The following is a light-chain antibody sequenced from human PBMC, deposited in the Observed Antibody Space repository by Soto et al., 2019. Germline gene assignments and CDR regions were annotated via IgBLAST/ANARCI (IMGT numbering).Light chain of an antibody. CDR3: QQYGSSGT. CDR2: GAS. CDR1: QSVSNTY. J-gene: IGKJ1*01. Sequence: EIVLTQSPGTLSLSPGERATLSCRASQSVSNTYLAWYQQKPGQAPRLLIYGASNRATGIPDRFSGSGSGTDFTLTISRLEPEDFAVYYCQQYGSSGTFGQGTKVEIQ. V-gene: IGKV3-20*01.